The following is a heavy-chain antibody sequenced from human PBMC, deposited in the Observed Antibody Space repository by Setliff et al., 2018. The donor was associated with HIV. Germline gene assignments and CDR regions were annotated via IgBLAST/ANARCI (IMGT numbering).Heavy chain of an antibody. Sequence: PGGSLRLSCAASGLNLTRCDMHWVRQGPGRGPEWLAVLWFDGKNRKYAASVKGRFTISRDNAKNTLSLQMNSLRADDTAVYFCVTLLYDSSGFQEYFDCWGRGTLVTVSS. CDR1: GLNLTRCD. D-gene: IGHD3-22*01. CDR2: LWFDGKNR. J-gene: IGHJ4*02. CDR3: VTLLYDSSGFQEYFDC. V-gene: IGHV3-33*04.